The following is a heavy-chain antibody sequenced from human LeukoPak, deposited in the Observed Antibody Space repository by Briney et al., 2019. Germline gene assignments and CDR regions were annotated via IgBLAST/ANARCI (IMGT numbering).Heavy chain of an antibody. D-gene: IGHD3-22*01. CDR2: IIPIFGTA. CDR1: GYTFTSYD. J-gene: IGHJ4*02. Sequence: SVKVSCKASGYTFTSYDISWVRQAPGQGLEWMGGIIPIFGTANYAQKFQGRVTITTDESTSTAYMELSSLRSEDTAVYYCASCDYDSSGYYYDFDYWGQGTLVTVSS. V-gene: IGHV1-69*05. CDR3: ASCDYDSSGYYYDFDY.